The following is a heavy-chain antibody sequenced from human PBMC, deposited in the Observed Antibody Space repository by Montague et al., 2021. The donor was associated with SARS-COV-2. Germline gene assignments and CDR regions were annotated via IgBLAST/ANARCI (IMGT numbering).Heavy chain of an antibody. CDR2: ISSSGSTL. D-gene: IGHD3-10*01. V-gene: IGHV3-48*03. Sequence: SLRLSCAASGFTFSSYEMNWVRQAPGKGPEWVSYISSSGSTLYHADSVRGRFTISRDNARDSVYLQMNSLRAEDTAVYYCAREEDSYGSATLDYWGQGTLVTVSS. CDR1: GFTFSSYE. CDR3: AREEDSYGSATLDY. J-gene: IGHJ4*02.